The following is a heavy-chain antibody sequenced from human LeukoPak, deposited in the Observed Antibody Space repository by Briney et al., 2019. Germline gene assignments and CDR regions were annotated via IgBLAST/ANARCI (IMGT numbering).Heavy chain of an antibody. V-gene: IGHV1-69*01. CDR3: ARPLRFLEWFDAFDI. Sequence: ASVKVSCKASGGTFSSYAISWVRQAPGQGLEWMGGIIPIFGTANYAQKFQGRVTITADESTSTAYMELSSLRSEDTAVYYCARPLRFLEWFDAFDIWGQGTMVTVSS. CDR1: GGTFSSYA. CDR2: IIPIFGTA. J-gene: IGHJ3*02. D-gene: IGHD3-3*01.